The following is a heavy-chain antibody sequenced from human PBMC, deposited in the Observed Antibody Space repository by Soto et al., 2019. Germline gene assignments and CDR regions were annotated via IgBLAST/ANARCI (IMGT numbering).Heavy chain of an antibody. CDR1: GGSFSGYY. CDR3: ARESHDILTGPPWVWYFDL. V-gene: IGHV4-34*01. D-gene: IGHD3-9*01. CDR2: INDRGSI. J-gene: IGHJ2*01. Sequence: QVQLQQWGAGPLRPLETLSLTCGVSGGSFSGYYWAWIRQSPGKGLEWIGEINDRGSINYNPSLKSPVSISVDTSKNHYSRNLRSVTAADTAVYYCARESHDILTGPPWVWYFDLWGRGTLVTVSS.